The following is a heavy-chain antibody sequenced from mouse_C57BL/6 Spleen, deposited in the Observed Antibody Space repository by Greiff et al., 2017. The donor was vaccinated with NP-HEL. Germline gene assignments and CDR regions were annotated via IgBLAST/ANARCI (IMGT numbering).Heavy chain of an antibody. CDR2: INPNNGGT. D-gene: IGHD3-3*01. CDR1: GYTFTDYN. CDR3: AREGDVWFAY. Sequence: EVQLQQSGPELVKPGASVKIPCKASGYTFTDYNMDWVKQSHGKSLEWIGDINPNNGGTIYNQKFKGKATLTVDKSSSTAYMEIRSLTSEDTAVYYCAREGDVWFAYWGQGTLVTVSA. V-gene: IGHV1-18*01. J-gene: IGHJ3*01.